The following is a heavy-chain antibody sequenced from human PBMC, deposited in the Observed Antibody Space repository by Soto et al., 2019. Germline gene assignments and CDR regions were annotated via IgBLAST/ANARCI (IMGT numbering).Heavy chain of an antibody. J-gene: IGHJ4*02. D-gene: IGHD2-2*01. V-gene: IGHV4-31*11. CDR1: GCSISSGGYY. CDR2: IYYSGST. Sequence: TLSLTGAVAGCSISSGGYYWSWIRQHPGKGLEWIGYIYYSGSTYYNPSLKSRVTISVDTSKNQFSLKLSSVTAADTAVYYCARGSSTSWEYYFDSWGQGNLGTVSS. CDR3: ARGSSTSWEYYFDS.